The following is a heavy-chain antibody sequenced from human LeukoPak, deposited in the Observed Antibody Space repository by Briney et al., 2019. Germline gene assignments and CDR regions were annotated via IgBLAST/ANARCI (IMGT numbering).Heavy chain of an antibody. CDR1: GYTFTSYG. V-gene: IGHV1-18*01. J-gene: IGHJ5*02. D-gene: IGHD1-26*01. CDR3: ARDNSVGDNAWWFDP. CDR2: ISGYNGNT. Sequence: ASVKVSCKASGYTFTSYGISWVRQAPGKGLEWMGWISGYNGNTNYAQKFQGRVTMTRDMSTSTDYMELSSLRSEDTAIYYCARDNSVGDNAWWFDPWGQGTLVTVSS.